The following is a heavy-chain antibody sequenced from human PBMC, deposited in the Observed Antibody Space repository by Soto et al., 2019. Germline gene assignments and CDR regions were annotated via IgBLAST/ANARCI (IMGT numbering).Heavy chain of an antibody. V-gene: IGHV4-31*03. J-gene: IGHJ5*02. Sequence: SETLSLTCTVSGGSISSGGYYWSWIRQHPGKGLEWIGYIYYSGSTYYNPSLKSRVTISVDTSKNQFSLKLGSVTAADTAVYYCARSGTGYYFYNWFDPWGQGTLVTVSS. D-gene: IGHD3-9*01. CDR3: ARSGTGYYFYNWFDP. CDR1: GGSISSGGYY. CDR2: IYYSGST.